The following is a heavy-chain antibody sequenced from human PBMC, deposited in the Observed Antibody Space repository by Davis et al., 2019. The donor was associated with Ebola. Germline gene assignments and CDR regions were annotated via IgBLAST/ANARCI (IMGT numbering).Heavy chain of an antibody. D-gene: IGHD4-17*01. CDR3: AREVGSTLRGLEYYFDS. CDR2: ISSSGNYI. CDR1: GFSFSSYT. J-gene: IGHJ4*02. V-gene: IGHV3-21*01. Sequence: GGSLRLSCAASGFSFSSYTMNWVRQAPGKGLEWVSSISSSGNYIYQTDSLKGRFIISRDNAKNSLYLQMNGLRAEDTAVYYCAREVGSTLRGLEYYFDSWGQGTLVTVSS.